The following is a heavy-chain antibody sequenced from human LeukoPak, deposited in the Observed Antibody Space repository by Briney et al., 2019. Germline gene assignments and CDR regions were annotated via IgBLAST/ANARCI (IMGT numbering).Heavy chain of an antibody. D-gene: IGHD5-24*01. Sequence: GGSLRLSCAASGFTFSSYAMSWVRQAPGKGLEWVSAISGSGGSRYYADSVKGRVTIARDNSKNPLYLQMNSLRAEDTAVYYCAKDRDLDYWGQGTLVTVSS. CDR3: AKDRDLDY. J-gene: IGHJ4*02. V-gene: IGHV3-23*01. CDR1: GFTFSSYA. CDR2: ISGSGGSR.